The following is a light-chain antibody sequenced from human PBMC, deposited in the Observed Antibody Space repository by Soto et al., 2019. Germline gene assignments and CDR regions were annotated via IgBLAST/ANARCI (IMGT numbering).Light chain of an antibody. CDR1: QSVSSSY. Sequence: EIVLTQSPGTLSLSPGERATLSCRASQSVSSSYLVWYQQKPGQAPRLLIYGASSRATGIPDRFSGRGSGTDFTLTISRLEPEDFAVYYCQQYGGSPLTFGQGTKVEIK. CDR3: QQYGGSPLT. J-gene: IGKJ1*01. V-gene: IGKV3-20*01. CDR2: GAS.